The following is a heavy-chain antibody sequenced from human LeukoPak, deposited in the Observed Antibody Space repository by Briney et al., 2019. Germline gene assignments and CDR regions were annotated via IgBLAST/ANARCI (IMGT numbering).Heavy chain of an antibody. V-gene: IGHV1-18*01. J-gene: IGHJ4*02. D-gene: IGHD6-13*01. CDR2: ISGYIGNT. CDR1: GYTLSTYG. Sequence: GASVKVSCEASGYTLSTYGISWVRQAPGQGLEWVGWISGYIGNTNYAQKVQGRVTMTADKGTSTAYMELRSLRADDTAVYYCTRDRSDGYFDYWGQGTLVTVSS. CDR3: TRDRSDGYFDY.